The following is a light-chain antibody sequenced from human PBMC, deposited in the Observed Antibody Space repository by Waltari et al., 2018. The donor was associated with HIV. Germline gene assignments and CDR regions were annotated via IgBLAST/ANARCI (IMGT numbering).Light chain of an antibody. J-gene: IGLJ2*01. CDR3: YSTDSSGYPL. CDR2: EDS. V-gene: IGLV3-10*01. Sequence: SYELTQPHSVSVSPGQAARIICSGDALPNKYAYWYQQKSGQAHVLVIYEDSERPSWSPERFSGSSSGTMPALTISRAQVEDEADYYCYSTDSSGYPLFGGGTKLTVL. CDR1: ALPNKY.